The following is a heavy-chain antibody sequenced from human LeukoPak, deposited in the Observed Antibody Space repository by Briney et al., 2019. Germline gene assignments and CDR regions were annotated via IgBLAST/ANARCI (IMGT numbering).Heavy chain of an antibody. CDR1: GGTFSSYA. J-gene: IGHJ6*04. CDR3: ARGQYPFITGTYYYYYYGMDV. V-gene: IGHV1-69*01. Sequence: SVKVSCKASGGTFSSYAISWVRQAPGQGLEWMGGIIPIFGTANYAQKFQGRVTITADESTSTAYMELSSLRSEDTAVYYCARGQYPFITGTYYYYYYGMDVWGKGTAVTVSS. CDR2: IIPIFGTA. D-gene: IGHD1-20*01.